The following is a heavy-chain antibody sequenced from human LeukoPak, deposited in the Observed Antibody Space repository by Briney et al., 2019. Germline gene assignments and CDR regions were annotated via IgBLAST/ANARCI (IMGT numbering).Heavy chain of an antibody. CDR3: ARTWRWLQLYYFDY. CDR1: GGSISSYY. J-gene: IGHJ4*02. CDR2: INHSGST. D-gene: IGHD5-24*01. V-gene: IGHV4-34*01. Sequence: PSETLSLTCTVSGGSISSYYWSWIRQPPGKGLEWIGEINHSGSTNYNPSLKSRVTISVDTSKNQFSLKLSSVTAADTAVYYCARTWRWLQLYYFDYWGQGTLVTVSS.